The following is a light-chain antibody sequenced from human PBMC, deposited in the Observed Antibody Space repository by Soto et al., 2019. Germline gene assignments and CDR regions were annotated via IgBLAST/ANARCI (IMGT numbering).Light chain of an antibody. V-gene: IGLV4-69*01. CDR3: QTWGTGIVI. J-gene: IGLJ2*01. Sequence: QPVLTQSPSASASLGASVKLTCTLSSGHSNYAIAWHQQQPEKRPRYWMKLNRDGSHSKGVGIPNRFSGSSSGAERYLTISSLQSEDEADYYGQTWGTGIVIFGGGTKLTVL. CDR2: LNRDGSH. CDR1: SGHSNYA.